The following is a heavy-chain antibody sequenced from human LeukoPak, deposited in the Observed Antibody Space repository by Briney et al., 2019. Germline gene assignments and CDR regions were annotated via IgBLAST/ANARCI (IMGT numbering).Heavy chain of an antibody. CDR3: ARAYSGRSEKPFDY. V-gene: IGHV1-18*01. Sequence: ASVKVSCKASGYTFTSYGISWVRQAPGQGLEWMGWISAYNGNTNYAQKLQGRVTMTTDTSTSTAYMELRSLRSDDTAVYYCARAYSGRSEKPFDYWGQGTLVTVSS. CDR1: GYTFTSYG. J-gene: IGHJ4*02. D-gene: IGHD2-15*01. CDR2: ISAYNGNT.